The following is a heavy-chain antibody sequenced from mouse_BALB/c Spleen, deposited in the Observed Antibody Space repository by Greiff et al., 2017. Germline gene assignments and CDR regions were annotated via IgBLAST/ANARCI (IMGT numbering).Heavy chain of an antibody. Sequence: EVMLVESGGGLVKPGGSLKLSCAASGFTFSSYAMSWVRQTPEKRLEWVASISSGGSTYYPDSVKGRFTISRDNARNILYLQMSSLRSEDTAMYYCARGGYGNSEDYWGQGTSVTVSS. CDR3: ARGGYGNSEDY. J-gene: IGHJ4*01. CDR2: ISSGGST. V-gene: IGHV5-6-5*01. CDR1: GFTFSSYA. D-gene: IGHD2-10*02.